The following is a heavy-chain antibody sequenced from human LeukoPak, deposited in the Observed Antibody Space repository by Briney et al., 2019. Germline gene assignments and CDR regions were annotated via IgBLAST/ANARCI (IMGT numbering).Heavy chain of an antibody. J-gene: IGHJ4*02. CDR1: GVSISDYH. V-gene: IGHV4-59*01. CDR2: FSYSGST. CDR3: ARMYSGTSYYFDF. Sequence: SETLSLTCSVSGVSISDYHWIWIRQPPAKGLEWMGYFSYSGSTRYNPSLKSRVTMSVDTSKNQFSLRLISVAAADTAVYYCARMYSGTSYYFDFWGQGTLVTVSA. D-gene: IGHD1-26*01.